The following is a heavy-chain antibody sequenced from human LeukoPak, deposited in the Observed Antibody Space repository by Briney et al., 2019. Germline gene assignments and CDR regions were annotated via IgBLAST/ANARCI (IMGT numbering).Heavy chain of an antibody. J-gene: IGHJ3*02. D-gene: IGHD6-25*01. CDR2: IRQDGSEK. Sequence: GGSLRLSCAASGFTFSRYWMSWVRQAPGKGLEWVANIRQDGSEKHYLDSVKGRITVSRDNAKNSLYLQMNSLRVEDTAVYFCARWGSELPDDAFDIWGQGTMVTVSS. CDR3: ARWGSELPDDAFDI. CDR1: GFTFSRYW. V-gene: IGHV3-7*01.